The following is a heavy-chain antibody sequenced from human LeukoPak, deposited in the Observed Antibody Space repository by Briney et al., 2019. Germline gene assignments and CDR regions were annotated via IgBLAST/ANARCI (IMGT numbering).Heavy chain of an antibody. CDR1: GFTFSSYS. CDR3: ARVPYKSRSPQYSSSWYYFDY. D-gene: IGHD6-13*01. CDR2: ISSSSSSYI. V-gene: IGHV3-21*01. Sequence: PGGSLRLSCAASGFTFSSYSMNWVRQAPGKGLEWVSSISSSSSSYIYYADSVKGRFTISRDNAKNSLYLQMNSLRAEDTAVYYCARVPYKSRSPQYSSSWYYFDYWGQGTLVTVSS. J-gene: IGHJ4*02.